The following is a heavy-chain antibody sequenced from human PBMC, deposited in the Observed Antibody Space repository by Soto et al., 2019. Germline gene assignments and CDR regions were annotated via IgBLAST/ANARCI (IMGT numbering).Heavy chain of an antibody. CDR2: IIANGGT. CDR1: GFTFNHYA. J-gene: IGHJ4*02. D-gene: IGHD2-15*01. Sequence: GGSLRLSCAASGFTFNHYAMIWVRQAPGKGLEWVSIIIANGGTFYADSVKGRFTISRDNSKNTVYLQMSSLRVEDTAIYYCAKDYTVAADPSSVILFDYWGQGALVTVSS. V-gene: IGHV3-23*01. CDR3: AKDYTVAADPSSVILFDY.